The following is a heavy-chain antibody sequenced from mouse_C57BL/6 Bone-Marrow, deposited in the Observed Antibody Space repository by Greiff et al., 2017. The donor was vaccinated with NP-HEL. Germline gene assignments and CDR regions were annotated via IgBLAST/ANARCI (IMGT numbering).Heavy chain of an antibody. CDR3: AREGWLRPAGYYAMDY. D-gene: IGHD2-2*01. J-gene: IGHJ4*01. CDR2: INPSSGYT. CDR1: GYTFTSYT. Sequence: QVQLKESGAELARPGASVKMSCKASGYTFTSYTMHWVKQRPGQGLEWIGYINPSSGYTKYNQKFKDKATLTEDKSSSTAYMQLSSLTSEASAVYDVAREGWLRPAGYYAMDYWGQGTSVTVSS. V-gene: IGHV1-4*01.